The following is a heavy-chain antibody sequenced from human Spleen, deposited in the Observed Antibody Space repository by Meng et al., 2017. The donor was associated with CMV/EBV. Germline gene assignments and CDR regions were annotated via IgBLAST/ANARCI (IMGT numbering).Heavy chain of an antibody. Sequence: SLKISCAGSGFTFDDYGMHWVRQAPGKGLEWVAGISWNGGRIGYADSVKGRFTLSRDNAKRSLYLQMNSLRAEDTALYYCAKSGTEDYDAAVFDYWGQGTLVTVSS. CDR1: GFTFDDYG. D-gene: IGHD4-17*01. CDR3: AKSGTEDYDAAVFDY. CDR2: ISWNGGRI. V-gene: IGHV3-9*01. J-gene: IGHJ4*02.